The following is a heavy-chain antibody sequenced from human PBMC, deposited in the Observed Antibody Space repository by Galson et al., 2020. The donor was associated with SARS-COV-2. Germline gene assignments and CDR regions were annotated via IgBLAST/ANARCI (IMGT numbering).Heavy chain of an antibody. Sequence: SETLSLICTVSGGSISSGGYYWSWIRQHPGKCLVWIGYIYYSGSTYYNPFLQSRVTISVDTSKNQFSLKLSSVTAADSAVYYCARGRSETIAVAGMSVGLYGWFDPWGQGPLVTVST. CDR3: ARGRSETIAVAGMSVGLYGWFDP. D-gene: IGHD6-19*01. CDR2: IYYSGST. V-gene: IGHV4-31*03. CDR1: GGSISSGGYY. J-gene: IGHJ5*02.